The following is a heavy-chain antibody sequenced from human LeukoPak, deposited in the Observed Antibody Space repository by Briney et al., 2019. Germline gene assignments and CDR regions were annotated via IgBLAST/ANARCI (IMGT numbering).Heavy chain of an antibody. CDR3: ARGEGTGENAFDI. Sequence: GASVKVSCKASGGTFSSYAISWVRQAPGQGLEWMGGIIPIFGTANYAQKFQGRVTITTDESTSIAYMELSSLRSEDTAVYYCARGEGTGENAFDIWGQGTMVTVSS. J-gene: IGHJ3*02. CDR2: IIPIFGTA. D-gene: IGHD7-27*01. CDR1: GGTFSSYA. V-gene: IGHV1-69*05.